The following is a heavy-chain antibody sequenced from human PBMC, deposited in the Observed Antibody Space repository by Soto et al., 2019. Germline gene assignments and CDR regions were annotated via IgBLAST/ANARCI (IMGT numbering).Heavy chain of an antibody. CDR2: IYHSGST. D-gene: IGHD2-15*01. Sequence: QLQLQESGSGLVKPSQTLSLTCAVSGGSISSGGYSWSWIRQPPGKGLEWIGYIYHSGSTYYNPSLKSRVTISVDRSKHQFSRKLSSVTAADTAVYYCARDRYCSGGSCTNWFDPWGQGTLVTVSS. J-gene: IGHJ5*02. CDR3: ARDRYCSGGSCTNWFDP. CDR1: GGSISSGGYS. V-gene: IGHV4-30-2*01.